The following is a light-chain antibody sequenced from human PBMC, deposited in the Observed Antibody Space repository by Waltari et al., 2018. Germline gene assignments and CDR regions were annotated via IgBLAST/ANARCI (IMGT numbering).Light chain of an antibody. J-gene: IGLJ3*02. CDR1: SSNIGNND. V-gene: IGLV1-51*01. CDR2: DNN. Sequence: QSVLTQPPSVSAAPGQKVIISCSGSSSNIGNNDVSWSLHPPGTAPQLLITDNNKRPSGIPDRFSGSKSGTSATLGITGLQTGDEADYYCATWDSSLSAVLFGGGTKLTVL. CDR3: ATWDSSLSAVL.